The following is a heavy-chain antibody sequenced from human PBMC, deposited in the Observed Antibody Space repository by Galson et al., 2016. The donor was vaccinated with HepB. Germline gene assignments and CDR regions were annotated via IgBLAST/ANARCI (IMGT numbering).Heavy chain of an antibody. V-gene: IGHV3-66*01. CDR2: IYSGGST. Sequence: SPRLSCAPSGFTVSSNYMSWVRQPPGKGLEWVSIIYSGGSTYYADSVKGRFTISRDNSRTTQYLQMNSLRAEDTAVYYCARDFSGVAYWGQGTLVTVSS. J-gene: IGHJ4*02. CDR3: ARDFSGVAY. D-gene: IGHD6-19*01. CDR1: GFTVSSNY.